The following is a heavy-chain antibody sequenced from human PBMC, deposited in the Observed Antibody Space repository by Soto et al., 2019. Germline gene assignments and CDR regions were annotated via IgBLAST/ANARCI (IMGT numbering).Heavy chain of an antibody. J-gene: IGHJ4*02. Sequence: QVQLVQSGAEVKKPGASVKVSCKVSGYTFTGNYMHWMRQAPGQGPEWLGWINPRDGDTDNAQKFQGRVPITRDTSISTAYMDLSRLTSDDTAIYFCVRGGGVDVVTPTRIVFDYWGQGTLLTVSS. CDR1: GYTFTGNY. CDR3: VRGGGVDVVTPTRIVFDY. D-gene: IGHD2-21*02. CDR2: INPRDGDT. V-gene: IGHV1-2*02.